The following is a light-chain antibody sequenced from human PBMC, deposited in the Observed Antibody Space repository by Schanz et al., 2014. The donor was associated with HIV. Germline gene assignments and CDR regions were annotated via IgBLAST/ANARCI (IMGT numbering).Light chain of an antibody. CDR3: QQYYSTSLT. CDR2: WAS. V-gene: IGKV4-1*01. J-gene: IGKJ4*01. Sequence: DIVMTQSPDSLAVSLGERATINCKSSQSVLYSSNNKNYLAWYQQKPGQPPKLLIYWASTRESGVPDRFSASGSGTDFTLTISGLQPEDAAVYYCQQYYSTSLTFGGGTKVEI. CDR1: QSVLYSSNNKNY.